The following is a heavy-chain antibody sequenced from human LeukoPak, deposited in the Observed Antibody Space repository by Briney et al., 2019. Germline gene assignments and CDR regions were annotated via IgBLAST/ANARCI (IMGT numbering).Heavy chain of an antibody. CDR2: FDPEDGET. D-gene: IGHD6-13*01. Sequence: GASVKVSCKVSGYTLTELSMHWVRQAPGKGLEWMGGFDPEDGETIYAQKFQGRVTMTEDTSTDTAYMELSSLRSEDTAVYYCATWPGIAAAGREALFDYWGQGTLVTVSS. CDR1: GYTLTELS. J-gene: IGHJ4*02. CDR3: ATWPGIAAAGREALFDY. V-gene: IGHV1-24*01.